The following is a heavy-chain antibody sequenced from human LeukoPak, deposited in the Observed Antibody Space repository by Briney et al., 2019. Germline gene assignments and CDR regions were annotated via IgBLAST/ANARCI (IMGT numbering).Heavy chain of an antibody. CDR1: GYTLTIYG. V-gene: IGHV1-18*01. J-gene: IGHJ4*02. Sequence: EASVTVSSTASGYTLTIYGIRWVRQAPGEGGEGMGWISAYNGNTNYAQKLQGRVTMTTHTSTSTAYLQTRSLRSDDTAVDYCARSRGERAVAGTGADYWGQGTLVTVSS. CDR2: ISAYNGNT. CDR3: ARSRGERAVAGTGADY. D-gene: IGHD6-13*01.